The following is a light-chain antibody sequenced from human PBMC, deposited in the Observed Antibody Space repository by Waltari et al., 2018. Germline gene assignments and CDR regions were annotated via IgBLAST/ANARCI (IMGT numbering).Light chain of an antibody. Sequence: EIVLTQSPGTLSLSPGERATLSCRASESVNSSYLAWYQQKPGQAPRLLIYDASSRATGFPDRFSGSGSGTDFTLTISRLEPEDFAVYYCQQYGSSPFTFGGGTKVEIK. CDR3: QQYGSSPFT. V-gene: IGKV3-20*01. CDR1: ESVNSSY. J-gene: IGKJ4*01. CDR2: DAS.